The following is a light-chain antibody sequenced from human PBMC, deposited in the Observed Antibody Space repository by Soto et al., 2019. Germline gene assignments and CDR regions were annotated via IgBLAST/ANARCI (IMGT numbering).Light chain of an antibody. Sequence: EIVLTQSPGTLSMSPGERATLSCRASQSISSNYLAWYQQKPGQAPRLLIYGASSRATSIPDRFSGSGSGTDFTLTISRLEAEDFAVYYCQQYGSSPRTFGQGTKVEFK. J-gene: IGKJ1*01. CDR1: QSISSNY. CDR2: GAS. V-gene: IGKV3-20*01. CDR3: QQYGSSPRT.